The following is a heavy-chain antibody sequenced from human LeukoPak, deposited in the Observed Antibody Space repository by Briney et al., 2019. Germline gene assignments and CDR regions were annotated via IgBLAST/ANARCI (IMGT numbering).Heavy chain of an antibody. D-gene: IGHD2-2*01. CDR3: AKEGGIVVVPAAFQDY. Sequence: PGGSLRLSCAASGFTFSTYNMNWVRQAPGKGLEWVSAISGSGGSTYYADSVKGRFTISRDNSKNTLYLQMNSLRAEDTAVYYCAKEGGIVVVPAAFQDYWGQGTLVTVSS. CDR1: GFTFSTYN. J-gene: IGHJ4*02. CDR2: ISGSGGST. V-gene: IGHV3-23*01.